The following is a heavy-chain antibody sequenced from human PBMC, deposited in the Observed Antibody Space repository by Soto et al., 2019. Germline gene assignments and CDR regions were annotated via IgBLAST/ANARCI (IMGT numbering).Heavy chain of an antibody. CDR1: GYTFTSYG. J-gene: IGHJ6*02. D-gene: IGHD1-26*01. CDR2: ISAYNGNT. CDR3: ASGGSYLGYYYYYGMDV. V-gene: IGHV1-18*04. Sequence: ASVNVSCKASGYTFTSYGISWVRQAPGQGLEWMGWISAYNGNTNYAQKLQGRVTMTTDTSTSTAYMELRSLRSDDTAVYYCASGGSYLGYYYYYGMDVWGQGTTVTVSS.